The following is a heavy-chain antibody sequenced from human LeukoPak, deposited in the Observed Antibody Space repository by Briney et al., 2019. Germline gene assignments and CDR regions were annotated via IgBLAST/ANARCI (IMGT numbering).Heavy chain of an antibody. V-gene: IGHV3-23*01. Sequence: PGGSLRLSCAASGFTFSSYAMSWVRQAPGKGLEWVSAISGSGGSTYYADSVKGRFTISRDNSQNTMYLQMNSLRVEDTAVYYCARENDYALDYWGQGTLVTVSS. CDR2: ISGSGGST. CDR1: GFTFSSYA. J-gene: IGHJ4*02. D-gene: IGHD4-17*01. CDR3: ARENDYALDY.